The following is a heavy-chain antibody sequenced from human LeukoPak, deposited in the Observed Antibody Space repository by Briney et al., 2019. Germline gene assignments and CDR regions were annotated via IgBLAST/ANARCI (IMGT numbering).Heavy chain of an antibody. CDR3: ARDSLDYYDTSGRAFDP. CDR2: ISAYNGNT. V-gene: IGHV1-18*01. J-gene: IGHJ5*02. Sequence: ASVKVSCKASGYTFTSYGISWVRQAPGQGLEWMGWISAYNGNTNYAQKLQGRVTMTTDTSTSTAYMELRSLRSDDTAVYYCARDSLDYYDTSGRAFDPWGQGTLVTVSS. D-gene: IGHD3-22*01. CDR1: GYTFTSYG.